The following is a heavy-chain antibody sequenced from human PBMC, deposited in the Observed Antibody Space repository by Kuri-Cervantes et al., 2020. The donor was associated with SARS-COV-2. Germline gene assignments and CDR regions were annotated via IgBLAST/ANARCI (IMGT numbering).Heavy chain of an antibody. CDR2: IYYSGST. Sequence: SETLSLTCTVADGSVTGWHWSWIRQPPGKGLEWIGYIYYSGSTNYNPSLKSRVTISVDTSKNQFSLKLSSVTAADTAVYYCARGMNFLEWLSGHWGQGTLVTVSS. J-gene: IGHJ4*02. D-gene: IGHD3-3*01. V-gene: IGHV4-59*02. CDR1: DGSVTGWH. CDR3: ARGMNFLEWLSGH.